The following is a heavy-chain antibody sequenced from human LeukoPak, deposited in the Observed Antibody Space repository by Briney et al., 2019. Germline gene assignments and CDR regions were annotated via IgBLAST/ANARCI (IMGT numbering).Heavy chain of an antibody. CDR2: IDTDGSST. D-gene: IGHD6-13*01. Sequence: GGSLRLSCAASGFIFSSYWMHWVRQAPGKGLVWVSRIDTDGSSTSYADSVKGRFTISRDNAKNTLYLQMSSLRAEDTAVYYCILAAAGTEFDSWGQGTLVTVSS. V-gene: IGHV3-74*01. J-gene: IGHJ4*02. CDR1: GFIFSSYW. CDR3: ILAAAGTEFDS.